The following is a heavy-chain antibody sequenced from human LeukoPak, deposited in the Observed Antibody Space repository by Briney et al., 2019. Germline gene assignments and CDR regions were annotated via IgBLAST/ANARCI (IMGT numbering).Heavy chain of an antibody. D-gene: IGHD6-13*01. CDR3: AKSFTSSSSDY. J-gene: IGHJ4*02. V-gene: IGHV3-23*01. CDR1: GFTFSSYG. CDR2: ISVGGTTT. Sequence: GGSLRLSCAAPGFTFSSYGMSWVRQAPGKGLEWVSSISVGGTTTYYADSVKGRFSISRDNSENTLYLQMNGLRADDTAVYSCAKSFTSSSSDYWGQGTLVTVSS.